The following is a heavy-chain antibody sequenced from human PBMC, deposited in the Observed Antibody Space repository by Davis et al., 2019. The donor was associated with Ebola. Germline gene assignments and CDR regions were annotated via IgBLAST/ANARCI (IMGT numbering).Heavy chain of an antibody. J-gene: IGHJ4*02. CDR1: GFTFDDYG. D-gene: IGHD6-13*01. CDR3: ARERDRSSWYVGDFDY. Sequence: GESLKISCAASGFTFDDYGMSWVRQAPGKGLEWVSGINWNGGSTGYADSVKGRFTISRDNAKNSLYLQMNSLRAEDTALYYCARERDRSSWYVGDFDYWGQGTLVTVSS. V-gene: IGHV3-20*04. CDR2: INWNGGST.